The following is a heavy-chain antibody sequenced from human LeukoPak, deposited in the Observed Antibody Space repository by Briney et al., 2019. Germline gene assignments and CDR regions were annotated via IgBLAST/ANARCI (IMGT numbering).Heavy chain of an antibody. D-gene: IGHD3-3*01. CDR2: IGGDGANK. Sequence: GGSLRLSCVATGFTFRTYAMTWVRQAPGKGLEWVSAIGGDGANKYYADSVKGRSTISRDNYNNTLSLHMNNLRADDTAIYYCAKDGRSGFYPGVVHWGRGTLVTVSS. V-gene: IGHV3-23*01. CDR3: AKDGRSGFYPGVVH. CDR1: GFTFRTYA. J-gene: IGHJ4*02.